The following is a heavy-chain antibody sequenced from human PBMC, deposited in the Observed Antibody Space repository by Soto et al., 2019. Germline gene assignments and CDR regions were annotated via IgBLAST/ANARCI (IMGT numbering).Heavy chain of an antibody. V-gene: IGHV1-69*01. CDR2: IIPMFGTP. D-gene: IGHD5-18*01. Sequence: QVQLVQSGAEVKKPGSSVKVSCKASGDTFSSYAITWVRQAPGQGLEWMGGIIPMFGTPNYAQKFQGRATITADEYTTTAYMELSSLRFEDTAVYYCARDSSTSGYGARAAVFGMDVWGQGTTVTVSS. J-gene: IGHJ6*02. CDR3: ARDSSTSGYGARAAVFGMDV. CDR1: GDTFSSYA.